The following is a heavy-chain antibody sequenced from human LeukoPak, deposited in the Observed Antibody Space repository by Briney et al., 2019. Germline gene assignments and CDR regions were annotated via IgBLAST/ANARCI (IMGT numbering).Heavy chain of an antibody. D-gene: IGHD3-22*01. CDR2: FDPEDGET. CDR3: ATMYYYDSSGYLVFVDY. Sequence: SVKVSCKVSGYTLTELSMHWVRQAPGKGLEWMGGFDPEDGETIYAQKFQGRVTMTEDTSTDTAYMELSSLRSEDTAVYYCATMYYYDSSGYLVFVDYWGQGTLVTVSS. J-gene: IGHJ4*02. V-gene: IGHV1-24*01. CDR1: GYTLTELS.